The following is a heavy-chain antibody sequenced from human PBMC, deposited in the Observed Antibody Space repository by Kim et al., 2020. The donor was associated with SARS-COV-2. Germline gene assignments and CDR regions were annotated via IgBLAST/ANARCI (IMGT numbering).Heavy chain of an antibody. CDR1: GLIFNIYG. D-gene: IGHD3-10*01. CDR3: ASAAGAFDN. Sequence: GGSLRLSCVASGLIFNIYGMHWVRQAPGKGLEWVAVIWSDGSNKYYADSVKGRFTISRDNSKNTVFLQMSSLRGDDTATYYCASAAGAFDNWGQGTLVTVSS. J-gene: IGHJ4*02. V-gene: IGHV3-33*03. CDR2: IWSDGSNK.